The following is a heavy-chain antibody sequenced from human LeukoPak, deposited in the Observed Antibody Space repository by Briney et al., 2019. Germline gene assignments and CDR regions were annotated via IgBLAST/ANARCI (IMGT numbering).Heavy chain of an antibody. CDR3: ASGDIPDF. J-gene: IGHJ4*02. D-gene: IGHD2-21*01. Sequence: SETLSLTCGVSGYSISSGYYWSWIRQSPGKGLEWIGSIFHSGKTYYNLSLKSRVAISVDTSKNQFSLKLTSVTAADTAVYYCASGDIPDFWGQGTLVTVSS. V-gene: IGHV4-38-2*01. CDR1: GYSISSGYY. CDR2: IFHSGKT.